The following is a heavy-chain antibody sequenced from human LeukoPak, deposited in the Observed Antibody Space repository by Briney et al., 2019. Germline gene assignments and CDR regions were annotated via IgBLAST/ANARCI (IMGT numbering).Heavy chain of an antibody. V-gene: IGHV4-39*07. J-gene: IGHJ4*02. CDR3: ARVRQGSQSDY. CDR1: GDSISSGNYH. Sequence: SETLSLTCTVSGDSISSGNYHWAWIRQPPGKGLECIGSIHHSGNAYYNSSLESRVTISVDMSKNQFSLQLRSVTAADTAVYYCARVRQGSQSDYWGQGTLVTVSS. CDR2: IHHSGNA.